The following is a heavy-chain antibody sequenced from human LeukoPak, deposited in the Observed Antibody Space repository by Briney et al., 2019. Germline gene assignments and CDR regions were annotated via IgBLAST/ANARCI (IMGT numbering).Heavy chain of an antibody. V-gene: IGHV4-39*07. J-gene: IGHJ4*02. CDR1: GGSISSYY. Sequence: SETLSLTCTVSGGSISSYYWGWIRQPPGKGLEWVGSIYYSGSTYYNPSLKNRVTISVDTSKNRFSLNLSSVTAAATAVYFCARDEGSSYPFDYWGQGTLVTVSS. CDR2: IYYSGST. CDR3: ARDEGSSYPFDY. D-gene: IGHD2-2*01.